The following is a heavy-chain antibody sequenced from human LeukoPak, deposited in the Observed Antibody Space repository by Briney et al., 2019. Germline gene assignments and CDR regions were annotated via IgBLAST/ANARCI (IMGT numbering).Heavy chain of an antibody. D-gene: IGHD2-2*01. CDR2: ISSSSYI. CDR3: ARDSSRYIVVVPAALNY. V-gene: IGHV3-21*01. CDR1: GFTFSSYS. J-gene: IGHJ4*02. Sequence: GGSLRLSCAASGFTFSSYSMNWVRQAPGKGLEWVSSISSSSYIYYADSVKGRFTISRDNAKNSLYLQMNSLRAEDTAVYYCARDSSRYIVVVPAALNYWGQGTLVTVSS.